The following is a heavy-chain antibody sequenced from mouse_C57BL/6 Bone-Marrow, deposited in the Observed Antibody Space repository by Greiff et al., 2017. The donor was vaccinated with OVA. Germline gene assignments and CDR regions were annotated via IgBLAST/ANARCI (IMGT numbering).Heavy chain of an antibody. J-gene: IGHJ3*01. CDR3: AAIYYDYDGFAY. D-gene: IGHD2-4*01. CDR2: INPSSGYT. CDR1: GYTFTSYT. Sequence: VQLQQSGAELARPGASVKMSCKASGYTFTSYTMHWVKQRPGQGLEWIGYINPSSGYTKYNQKFKDKATLTADKSSSTAYMQLSSLTSEDSAVYYGAAIYYDYDGFAYWGQGTLVTVSA. V-gene: IGHV1-4*01.